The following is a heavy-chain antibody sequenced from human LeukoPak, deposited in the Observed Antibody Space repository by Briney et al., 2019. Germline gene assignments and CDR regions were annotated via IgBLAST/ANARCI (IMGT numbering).Heavy chain of an antibody. V-gene: IGHV3-15*01. CDR3: TTSGTTTTRFVDY. CDR2: IKRKTDGGTT. Sequence: GGSLRLSCAASGLTFKNAWMSWVRQAPGKGLEWVGRIKRKTDGGTTEYAAPVKGRFTISRDDSKDTLYLEMNSLKTEDTAVYYCTTSGTTTTRFVDYWGQGTLVTVFS. J-gene: IGHJ4*02. D-gene: IGHD1-26*01. CDR1: GLTFKNAW.